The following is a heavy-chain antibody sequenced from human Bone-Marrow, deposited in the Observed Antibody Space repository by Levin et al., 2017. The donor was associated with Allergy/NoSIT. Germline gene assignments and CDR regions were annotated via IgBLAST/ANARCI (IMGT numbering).Heavy chain of an antibody. CDR1: GFTFGDYA. Sequence: AGGSLRLSCTASGFTFGDYAMSWFRQAPGKGLEWVGFIRSKAYGGTTEYAASVKGRFTISRDDSKSIAYLQMNSLKTEDTAVYYCSRGGQSLTRNIYSGYDWDYYYYGMDVWGQGTTVTVSS. CDR3: SRGGQSLTRNIYSGYDWDYYYYGMDV. V-gene: IGHV3-49*03. CDR2: IRSKAYGGTT. D-gene: IGHD5-12*01. J-gene: IGHJ6*02.